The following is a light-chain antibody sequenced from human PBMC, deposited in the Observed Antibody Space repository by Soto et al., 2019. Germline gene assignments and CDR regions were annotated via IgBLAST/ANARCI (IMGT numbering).Light chain of an antibody. CDR1: SSNIGAPYD. J-gene: IGLJ1*01. CDR3: QSYDISLNNHV. Sequence: SVLTQPPSVSGAPGQGVTISCAGSSSNIGAPYDVHWYQHLPGTAPKLLLYGGNNRPSGVPDRFSGSRSGTSASLAITGLQAEDEADYYCQSYDISLNNHVFGTGTKVTVL. V-gene: IGLV1-40*01. CDR2: GGN.